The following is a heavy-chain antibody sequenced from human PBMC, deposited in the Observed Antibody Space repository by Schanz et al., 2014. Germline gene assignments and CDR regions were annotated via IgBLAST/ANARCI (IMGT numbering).Heavy chain of an antibody. CDR3: AKTPREYCNYDNCPNWFDS. Sequence: EVQLVQSGGGLVQPGGSLRLSCAASGFTFRGYAMSWVRQAPGRGLEWVSAISASGGTTYYADSVKGRFTISRDNSKNTLYLQMNSRRAEDTAVYYCAKTPREYCNYDNCPNWFDSWGQGTLVTASS. J-gene: IGHJ5*01. CDR1: GFTFRGYA. CDR2: ISASGGTT. D-gene: IGHD2-15*01. V-gene: IGHV3-23*04.